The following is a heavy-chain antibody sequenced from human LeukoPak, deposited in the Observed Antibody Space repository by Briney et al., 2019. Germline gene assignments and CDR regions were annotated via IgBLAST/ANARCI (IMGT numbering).Heavy chain of an antibody. D-gene: IGHD3-9*01. V-gene: IGHV3-30*18. CDR1: GFTFSSYG. Sequence: GGSLRLPCAASGFTFSSYGMHWVRQAPGKGLEWVAVISYDGSNKYYADSVKGRFTISRDNSKNTLYLQMNSLRAEDTAVYYCAKDSPRYFDWLSEGGGDYFDYWGQGTLVTVSS. J-gene: IGHJ4*02. CDR2: ISYDGSNK. CDR3: AKDSPRYFDWLSEGGGDYFDY.